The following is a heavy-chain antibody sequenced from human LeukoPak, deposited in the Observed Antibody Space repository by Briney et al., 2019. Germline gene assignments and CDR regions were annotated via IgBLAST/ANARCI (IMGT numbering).Heavy chain of an antibody. V-gene: IGHV4-34*01. Sequence: PSETLSLTCAVCGGSFSGYYWSWIRQPPGKGLEWIGEINHSGSTNYNPSLKSRVTISVDTSKNQFSLKLSSVTAADTAVYYCARFPGRSGGRRLDYWGQGTLVTVSS. J-gene: IGHJ4*02. CDR3: ARFPGRSGGRRLDY. D-gene: IGHD2-15*01. CDR1: GGSFSGYY. CDR2: INHSGST.